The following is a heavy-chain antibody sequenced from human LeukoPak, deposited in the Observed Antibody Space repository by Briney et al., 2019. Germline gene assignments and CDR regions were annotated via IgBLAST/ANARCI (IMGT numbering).Heavy chain of an antibody. D-gene: IGHD2-2*02. V-gene: IGHV4-39*01. CDR2: IYYSGST. CDR3: TRRLTEKYTDYMDV. J-gene: IGHJ6*03. Sequence: SETPSLTCTVSGGSISSSSYYWGWIRQPPGKGLEWIGSIYYSGSTYYNPSLKSRVTISVDTSKNQFSLKLSSVTAADTAVYYCTRRLTEKYTDYMDVWGKGTTVTVSS. CDR1: GGSISSSSYY.